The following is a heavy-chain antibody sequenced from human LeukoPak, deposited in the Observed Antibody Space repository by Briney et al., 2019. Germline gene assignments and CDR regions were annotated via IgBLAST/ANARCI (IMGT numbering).Heavy chain of an antibody. Sequence: PGGSLRLSCAASGFTFSSYEMNWVRQAPGKGLEWVSYISSSGSTIYYADSVKGRFTISRDNAKNSLYLQMNSLRAEDTAVYYCARVGAIYYYYYYMDVWGKGTTVTVSS. V-gene: IGHV3-48*03. CDR2: ISSSGSTI. D-gene: IGHD1-26*01. CDR3: ARVGAIYYYYYYMDV. CDR1: GFTFSSYE. J-gene: IGHJ6*03.